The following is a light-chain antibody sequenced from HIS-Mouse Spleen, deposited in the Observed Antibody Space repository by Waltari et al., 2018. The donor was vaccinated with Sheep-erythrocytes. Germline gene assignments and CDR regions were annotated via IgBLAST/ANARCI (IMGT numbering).Light chain of an antibody. CDR3: SSYAGSNNWV. V-gene: IGLV2-8*01. CDR1: SSDGGGYNS. J-gene: IGLJ3*02. CDR2: EVS. Sequence: QAALTQPPSASGSPGQSVTISCTGTSSDGGGYNSVSWYQQHPGKAPKPMIYEVSKRPSGVPDRFSGSKSGNTASLTVSGLQAEDEADYYCSSYAGSNNWVFGGGTKLTVL.